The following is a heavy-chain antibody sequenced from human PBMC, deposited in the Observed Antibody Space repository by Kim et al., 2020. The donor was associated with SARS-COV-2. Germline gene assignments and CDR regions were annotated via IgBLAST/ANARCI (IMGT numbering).Heavy chain of an antibody. CDR2: ISAYNGNT. CDR3: ARDYVVPAADSYYYYGMDV. V-gene: IGHV1-18*01. D-gene: IGHD2-2*01. CDR1: GYTFTSYG. J-gene: IGHJ6*02. Sequence: ASVKVSCKASGYTFTSYGISWVRQAPGQGLEWMGWISAYNGNTNYAQKLQGRVTMTTDTSTSTAYMELRSLRSDDTAVYYCARDYVVPAADSYYYYGMDVWGQGTTVTVSS.